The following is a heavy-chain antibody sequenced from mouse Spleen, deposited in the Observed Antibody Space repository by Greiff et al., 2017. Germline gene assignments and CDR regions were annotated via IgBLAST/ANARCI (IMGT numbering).Heavy chain of an antibody. D-gene: IGHD2-1*01. CDR1: GFTFSDYG. V-gene: IGHV5-17*01. CDR2: ISSGSSTI. Sequence: EVKLMESGGGLVKPGGSLKLSCAASGFTFSDYGMHWVRQAPEKGLEWVAYISSGSSTIYYADTVKGRFTISRDNAKNTLFLQMTSLRSEDTAMYYCADGNRFAYWGQGTLVTVSA. CDR3: ADGNRFAY. J-gene: IGHJ3*01.